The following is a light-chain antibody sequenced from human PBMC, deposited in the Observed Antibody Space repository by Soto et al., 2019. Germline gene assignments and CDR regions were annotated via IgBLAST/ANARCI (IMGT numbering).Light chain of an antibody. Sequence: EIVLTQSPGTLSLSPWERATLSCRASQSVSSSYLAWYQQKPGQAPRLLIYDASTRATGIPARFSGSGSRTEFTLTISSLQSEDFAVYYCQQYNKWPRTFGQGTKVDI. CDR3: QQYNKWPRT. CDR2: DAS. J-gene: IGKJ1*01. V-gene: IGKV3D-15*01. CDR1: QSVSSSY.